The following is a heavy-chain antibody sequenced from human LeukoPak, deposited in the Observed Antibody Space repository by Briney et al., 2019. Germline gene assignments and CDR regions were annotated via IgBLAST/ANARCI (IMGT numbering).Heavy chain of an antibody. CDR3: ARDQLGYYDSSGYYAGRWFDP. V-gene: IGHV1-69*13. J-gene: IGHJ5*02. CDR2: IIPIFGTA. D-gene: IGHD3-22*01. Sequence: ASVKVSCKASGGTFSSYAISWVRQAPGQGLEWMGGIIPIFGTANYAQKFQGRVTITADESTSTAYMELRSLRSDDTAVYYCARDQLGYYDSSGYYAGRWFDPWGQGTLVTVSS. CDR1: GGTFSSYA.